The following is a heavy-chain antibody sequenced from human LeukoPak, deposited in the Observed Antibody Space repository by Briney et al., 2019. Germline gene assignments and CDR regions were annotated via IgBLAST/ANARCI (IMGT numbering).Heavy chain of an antibody. CDR3: AGVYYGRSYDYWYFDI. D-gene: IGHD3-10*01. CDR1: GGSISGYY. V-gene: IGHV4-59*01. CDR2: IFYSGST. Sequence: PSETLSLTCTVSGGSISGYYWSWIRQPPGKGLEWIGCIFYSGSTNYNPSLKSRVTISVDTSKNQFSLNLSSVTAADTAVYFCAGVYYGRSYDYWYFDIWGRGTPVTVSS. J-gene: IGHJ2*01.